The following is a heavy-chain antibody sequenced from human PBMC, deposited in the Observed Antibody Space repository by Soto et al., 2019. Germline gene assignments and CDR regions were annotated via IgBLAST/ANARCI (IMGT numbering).Heavy chain of an antibody. J-gene: IGHJ6*02. D-gene: IGHD3-3*01. CDR2: ISGSGGNT. V-gene: IGHV3-23*01. Sequence: GSLRLSCAASGFTFSSYAMSWVRRAPGKGLEWVSAISGSGGNTYYADSMKGRFTISRDNSKNTLYLQMNSLRAEDTAVYYCAKEGDYFDFWSGYGLDVWGQGTTVTVSS. CDR3: AKEGDYFDFWSGYGLDV. CDR1: GFTFSSYA.